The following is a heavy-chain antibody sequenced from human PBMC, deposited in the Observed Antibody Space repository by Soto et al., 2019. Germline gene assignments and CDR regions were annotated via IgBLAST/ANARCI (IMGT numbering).Heavy chain of an antibody. Sequence: TGGSLRLSCAASGFTFSSYWMSWVRQAPGKGLEWVANIKQDGSEKYYVDSVKGRFTISRDNAKNSLYLQMNSLRAEDTAVYYCARGGRVLLWFGARDAFDIWGQGTMVTVSS. D-gene: IGHD3-10*01. CDR2: IKQDGSEK. CDR1: GFTFSSYW. J-gene: IGHJ3*02. V-gene: IGHV3-7*01. CDR3: ARGGRVLLWFGARDAFDI.